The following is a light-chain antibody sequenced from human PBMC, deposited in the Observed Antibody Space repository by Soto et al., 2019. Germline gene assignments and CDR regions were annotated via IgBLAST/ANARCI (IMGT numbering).Light chain of an antibody. CDR3: QTWGTGIQVV. CDR2: LNSDGSH. J-gene: IGLJ2*01. V-gene: IGLV4-69*01. CDR1: SGHSSYA. Sequence: QPVLTQSPSASASLGASVKLTCTLSSGHSSYAVAWHQQQPEKGPRYLMKLNSDGSHSKGDGIPDRFSASSSGAERYLTISSLQSEDEAHYYCQTWGTGIQVVFGGGTKLTVL.